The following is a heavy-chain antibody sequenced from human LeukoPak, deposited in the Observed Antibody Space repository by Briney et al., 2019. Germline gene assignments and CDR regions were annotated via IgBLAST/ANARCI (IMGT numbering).Heavy chain of an antibody. CDR1: GGSISSYY. Sequence: SETLSLTCTVSGGSISSYYWSWIRQPPGKGLEWIGYIYYSGSTNYNPSLKSRVTISVDTSKNQFSLKLSSVTAADTAVYYCARPLGGFLEWLLPFDYWGQGTLVTVSS. D-gene: IGHD3-3*01. J-gene: IGHJ4*02. CDR3: ARPLGGFLEWLLPFDY. V-gene: IGHV4-59*08. CDR2: IYYSGST.